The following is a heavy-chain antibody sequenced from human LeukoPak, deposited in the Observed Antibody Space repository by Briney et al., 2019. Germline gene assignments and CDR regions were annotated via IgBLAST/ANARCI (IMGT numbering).Heavy chain of an antibody. Sequence: GASVKVSCKTSGYTFTNYDISWVRQAPGQGLEWMGWISPFNGNANYAQKIRGRVTMTTGTSTRTAYIELRSLVSDDTAVYYCARFPFSSGWLGATALYYYYGMDVWGQGTTITVSS. CDR2: ISPFNGNA. CDR3: ARFPFSSGWLGATALYYYYGMDV. D-gene: IGHD6-19*01. CDR1: GYTFTNYD. J-gene: IGHJ6*02. V-gene: IGHV1-18*01.